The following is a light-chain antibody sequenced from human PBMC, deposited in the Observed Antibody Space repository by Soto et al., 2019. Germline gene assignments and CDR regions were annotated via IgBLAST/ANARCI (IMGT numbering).Light chain of an antibody. V-gene: IGKV1-39*01. Sequence: DIQMPQSPSSLSASVGDRVTITCRASPSISSYLTWYQQKPGKAPKLLIYAASSLQSGVPSRFSGSGSATDFTLTISSLQPEDFATYYCQQSYSTPNTFGQGTRLEIK. CDR2: AAS. CDR1: PSISSY. CDR3: QQSYSTPNT. J-gene: IGKJ5*01.